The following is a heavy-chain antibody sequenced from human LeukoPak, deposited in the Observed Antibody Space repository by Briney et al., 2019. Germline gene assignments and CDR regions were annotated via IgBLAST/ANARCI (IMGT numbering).Heavy chain of an antibody. Sequence: GGSLRLSCAASEFNFKIYWMSWVRQAPGKGLEWVANIKHDGSEKYYVDSVKGRFTISRDNAKKSLYLQMNSLRAEDTAVYYCARKVTPYYWGQGTLVTVSS. CDR2: IKHDGSEK. J-gene: IGHJ4*02. V-gene: IGHV3-7*01. CDR3: ARKVTPYY. CDR1: EFNFKIYW. D-gene: IGHD2-21*02.